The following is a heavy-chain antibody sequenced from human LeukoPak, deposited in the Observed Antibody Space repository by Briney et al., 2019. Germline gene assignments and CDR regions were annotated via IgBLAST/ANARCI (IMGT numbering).Heavy chain of an antibody. J-gene: IGHJ4*02. CDR1: GYTFTSYY. CDR3: ASRDIEELPYRAVDY. Sequence: ASVKVSCKASGYTFTSYYMHWVRQAPGQGLELMGIINPSGGSTSYAQKFQGRVTMTRDTSTSTVYMELSSLRSEDTAVYYCASRDIEELPYRAVDYWGQGTLVTVSS. D-gene: IGHD2-15*01. CDR2: INPSGGST. V-gene: IGHV1-46*01.